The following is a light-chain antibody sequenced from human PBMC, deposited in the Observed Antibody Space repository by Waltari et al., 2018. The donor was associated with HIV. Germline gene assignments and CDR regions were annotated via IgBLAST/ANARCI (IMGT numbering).Light chain of an antibody. CDR2: TTS. Sequence: QMTQSPSSLSASVGDRVTITCRASQTISTGLIWYQHKPGRAPRLLIYTTSNLKDGVPSRFSGSGSGTDFSLVIDGLQSDDFATYYCQQSDTVPHTFGQGTRVEI. J-gene: IGKJ2*01. CDR3: QQSDTVPHT. V-gene: IGKV1-39*01. CDR1: QTISTG.